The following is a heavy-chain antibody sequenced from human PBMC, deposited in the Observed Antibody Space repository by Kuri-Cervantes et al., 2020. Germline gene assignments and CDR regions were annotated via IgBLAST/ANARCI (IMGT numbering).Heavy chain of an antibody. Sequence: GESLKISCAASGFTFSSYAMSWVRQAPGKGLEWVSAISGSSSYIYYADSVKGRFTISRDNAKNSLYLQMNSLRAEDTAVYYCAGVRSDYYYYMDVWGKGTTVTVSS. CDR3: AGVRSDYYYYMDV. D-gene: IGHD1-1*01. V-gene: IGHV3-21*04. CDR2: ISGSSSYI. J-gene: IGHJ6*03. CDR1: GFTFSSYA.